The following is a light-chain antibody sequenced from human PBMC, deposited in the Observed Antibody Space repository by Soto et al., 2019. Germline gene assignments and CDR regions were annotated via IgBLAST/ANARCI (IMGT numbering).Light chain of an antibody. CDR2: GAS. CDR3: HQYGSSPRT. V-gene: IGKV3-20*01. Sequence: EIVLTQSPGTLSLSPGDRATLSCRASQSVSSNSLAWYQQKPGQAPRLLIYGASIRATGIPDRFTGSGSGTDFTLTIRRLEPEDFALYFCHQYGSSPRTFGQATKVDSK. CDR1: QSVSSNS. J-gene: IGKJ1*01.